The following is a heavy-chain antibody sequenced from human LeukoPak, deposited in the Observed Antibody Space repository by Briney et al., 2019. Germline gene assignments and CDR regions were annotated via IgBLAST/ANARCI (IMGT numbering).Heavy chain of an antibody. CDR2: INWNGGNT. J-gene: IGHJ4*02. Sequence: RTGGSLRLSCAASGFTFDDYGMNWVRQAPGKGLEWVSGINWNGGNTDYADSVKGRFTISRDNAKKSLYLQMNSLRAEDTALYYCARDKSNYFSDYWGQGTLVTVSS. CDR3: ARDKSNYFSDY. CDR1: GFTFDDYG. D-gene: IGHD4-11*01. V-gene: IGHV3-20*04.